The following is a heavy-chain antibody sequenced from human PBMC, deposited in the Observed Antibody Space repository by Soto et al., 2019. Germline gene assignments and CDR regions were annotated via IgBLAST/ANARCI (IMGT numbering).Heavy chain of an antibody. V-gene: IGHV3-74*01. CDR1: GFNFRDYW. D-gene: IGHD2-21*02. Sequence: EVQLVESGGGSVQPGGSLRLSCVASGFNFRDYWTHWVRQLPGKGLVCVSRMNTDGSIVHYADSVKGRFTISRDNAKNTLYLQMNSLRAEDTAVYYCASLGVGVTDHYYSAMDVWGQGTTVTVSS. J-gene: IGHJ6*02. CDR2: MNTDGSIV. CDR3: ASLGVGVTDHYYSAMDV.